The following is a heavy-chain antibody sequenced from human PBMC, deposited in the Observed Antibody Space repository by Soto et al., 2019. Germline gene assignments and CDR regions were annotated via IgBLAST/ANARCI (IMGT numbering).Heavy chain of an antibody. D-gene: IGHD5-12*01. J-gene: IGHJ4*02. CDR1: GFTFSSYF. Sequence: LRLYCGASGFTFSSYFLHWVRQAPGKGLEWVAVISYDGSNKYYADSVKGRFTISRDNSKNTLYLQMNSLRAEDTAVYYCAKEGVEMATIPLLDDWGQGTLVTVSS. V-gene: IGHV3-30*18. CDR3: AKEGVEMATIPLLDD. CDR2: ISYDGSNK.